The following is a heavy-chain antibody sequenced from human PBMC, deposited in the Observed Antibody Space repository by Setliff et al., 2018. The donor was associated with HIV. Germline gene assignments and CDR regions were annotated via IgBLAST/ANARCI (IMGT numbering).Heavy chain of an antibody. D-gene: IGHD1-26*01. CDR2: INNNGNT. Sequence: SETLSLTCTVSGGSISNYYWSWIRQPAGKGPEWIGRINNNGNTNYNPSLKSRVTMSVDTSKNQFSLKMSSVTAADTAVYYCARESGSAYYYYYMDVWGKGTTVTVSS. V-gene: IGHV4-4*07. CDR1: GGSISNYY. J-gene: IGHJ6*03. CDR3: ARESGSAYYYYYMDV.